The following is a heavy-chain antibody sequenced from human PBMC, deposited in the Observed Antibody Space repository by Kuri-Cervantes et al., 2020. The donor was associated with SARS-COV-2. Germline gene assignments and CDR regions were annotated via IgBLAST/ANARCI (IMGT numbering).Heavy chain of an antibody. J-gene: IGHJ4*02. V-gene: IGHV7-4-1*02. CDR3: ARDEKGVFDY. Sequence: GESLKISCKASGYTFTSYAMNWVRQAPGQGLEWMGWISTNTGNPTYAQGFTGRFVFSLDTSVSTAYLQISSLKAEDTAVYYCARDEKGVFDYWGQGTLVTVSS. CDR2: ISTNTGNP. CDR1: GYTFTSYA.